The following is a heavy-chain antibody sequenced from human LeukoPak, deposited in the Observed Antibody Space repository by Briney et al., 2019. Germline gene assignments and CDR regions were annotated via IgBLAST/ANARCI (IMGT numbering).Heavy chain of an antibody. CDR3: AGQSGTVTDRNAFDI. Sequence: PSETLSLTCAVYGGSFSGYYWSWIRQPPGKGLEWIGEINHSGSTNYNPSLKSRVTISVDTSKNQFSLKLSSVTAADTAVYYCAGQSGTVTDRNAFDIWGQGTMVTVSS. J-gene: IGHJ3*02. CDR2: INHSGST. V-gene: IGHV4-34*01. CDR1: GGSFSGYY. D-gene: IGHD4-17*01.